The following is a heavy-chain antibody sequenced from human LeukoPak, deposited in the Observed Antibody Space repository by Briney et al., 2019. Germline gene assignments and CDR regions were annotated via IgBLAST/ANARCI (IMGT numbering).Heavy chain of an antibody. CDR3: ASSPYYYDSSGYPDY. Sequence: SETLSLTCAVYGGSFSGYYWSWIRQPPGKGLEWIGEINHSGSTNYNPSLKSRVTISVDTSKNQFSLKLSSVTAADTAVYYCASSPYYYDSSGYPDYWGQGTLVTVSS. D-gene: IGHD3-22*01. V-gene: IGHV4-34*01. J-gene: IGHJ4*02. CDR1: GGSFSGYY. CDR2: INHSGST.